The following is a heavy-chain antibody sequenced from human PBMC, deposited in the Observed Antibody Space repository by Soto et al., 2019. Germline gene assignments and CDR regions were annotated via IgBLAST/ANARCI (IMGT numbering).Heavy chain of an antibody. CDR2: MNPNTGNS. V-gene: IGHV1-8*01. J-gene: IGHJ5*02. CDR3: ARGSIAARRNWFDP. D-gene: IGHD6-6*01. CDR1: GYTFTSYD. Sequence: GASVKVSCKASGYTFTSYDIYWVRQATGQGLEWMGWMNPNTGNSAYAQKFQGRVTVTSDTSINTVHMELSSLRSEDTAVYYCARGSIAARRNWFDPWGQGTLVTVS.